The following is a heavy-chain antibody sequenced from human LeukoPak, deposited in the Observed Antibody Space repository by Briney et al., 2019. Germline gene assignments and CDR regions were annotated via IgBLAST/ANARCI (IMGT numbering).Heavy chain of an antibody. Sequence: ASVKVSCKASGYTFTSYGISWVRQAPGQGLEWMGWICAYKGNKNYAQKLKGRVTITTDTSTSTAYMELRSLRSDDTAVYYCARDKHSYYFVSSGYYVFDYWGQGTLVTVSS. V-gene: IGHV1-18*01. CDR1: GYTFTSYG. J-gene: IGHJ4*02. D-gene: IGHD3-22*01. CDR2: ICAYKGNK. CDR3: ARDKHSYYFVSSGYYVFDY.